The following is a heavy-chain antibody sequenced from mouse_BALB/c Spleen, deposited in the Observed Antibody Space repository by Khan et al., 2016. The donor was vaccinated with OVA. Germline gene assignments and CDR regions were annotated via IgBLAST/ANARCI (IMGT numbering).Heavy chain of an antibody. CDR1: GFTFTSYG. CDR3: AAAYYRNYFDY. V-gene: IGHV1S134*01. J-gene: IGHJ2*01. Sequence: VRLQQSGAELGRPGSSVKLSCKTSGFTFTSYGIKWVKQRPGQGLEWIGYIYPGNGYTVYNEKFQGKATLTSDTSSSTAYMQLRSLTSEDSAIYFCAAAYYRNYFDYWGQGTTLIVSS. D-gene: IGHD2-14*01. CDR2: IYPGNGYT.